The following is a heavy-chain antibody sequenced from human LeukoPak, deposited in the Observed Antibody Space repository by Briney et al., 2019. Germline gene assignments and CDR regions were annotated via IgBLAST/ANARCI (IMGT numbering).Heavy chain of an antibody. CDR3: AKEGYDFWSGYSFDY. CDR1: GFIFRNYA. D-gene: IGHD3-3*01. J-gene: IGHJ4*02. CDR2: ISDNGGGR. V-gene: IGHV3-23*01. Sequence: PGGSLRLSCGASGFIFRNYAMSWVRQAPGEGLEWVSGISDNGGGRYYADSVKGRFTISRDNSKNMLYLQMNSLRAEDTAVYYCAKEGYDFWSGYSFDYWGQGTLVTVSS.